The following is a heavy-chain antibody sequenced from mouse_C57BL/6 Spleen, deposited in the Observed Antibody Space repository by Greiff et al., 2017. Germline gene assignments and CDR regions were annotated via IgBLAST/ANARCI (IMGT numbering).Heavy chain of an antibody. CDR2: INPSNGGT. V-gene: IGHV1-53*01. CDR3: ARESYDGYLFAY. D-gene: IGHD2-3*01. Sequence: QVQLQQPGTELVKPGASVKLSCKASGYTFTSYWMHWVKQRPGQGLEWIGNINPSNGGTNYNEKFKSKATLTVDKSSSTAYMQLSSLTSEDSAVXYCARESYDGYLFAYWGQGTLVTVSA. J-gene: IGHJ3*01. CDR1: GYTFTSYW.